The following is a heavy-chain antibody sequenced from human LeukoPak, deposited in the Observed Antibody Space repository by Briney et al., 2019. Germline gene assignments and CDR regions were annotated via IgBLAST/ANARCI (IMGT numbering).Heavy chain of an antibody. V-gene: IGHV4-59*01. CDR3: ASYGDSGFDY. J-gene: IGHJ4*02. CDR1: GGSIGSYY. CDR2: IYYSGST. Sequence: SETLSLTCTVSGGSIGSYYWSWIRQPPGKGLEWIGYIYYSGSTNYNPSLKSRVTISVDTSKNQFSLKLSSVTAADTAVYYCASYGDSGFDYWGQGTLVTVSS. D-gene: IGHD4-17*01.